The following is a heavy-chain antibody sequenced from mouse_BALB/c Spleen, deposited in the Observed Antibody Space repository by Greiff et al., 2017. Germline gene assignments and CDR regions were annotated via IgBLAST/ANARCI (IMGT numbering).Heavy chain of an antibody. CDR2: ISSGGST. D-gene: IGHD2-3*01. V-gene: IGHV5-6-5*01. CDR3: ARGLYDGYNFDY. Sequence: DVKLVESGGGLVKPGGSLKLSCAASGFTFSSYAMSWVRQTPEKRLEWVASISSGGSTYYPDSVKGRFTISRDNARNILYLQMSSLRSEDTAMYYCARGLYDGYNFDYWGQGTTLTVSS. CDR1: GFTFSSYA. J-gene: IGHJ2*01.